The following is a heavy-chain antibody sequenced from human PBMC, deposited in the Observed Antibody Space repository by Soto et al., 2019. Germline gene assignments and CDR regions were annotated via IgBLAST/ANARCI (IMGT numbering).Heavy chain of an antibody. CDR2: ISGSGGST. Sequence: GGSLRLSCAASGFTFSSYAMSWVRQAPGKGLEWVSAISGSGGSTYYADSVKGRFTIYRDNSKNTLYLQMNSLRAEDAAVYYWAKAGLSGCSSTSGYWYFDLWGRGTLVTVSS. CDR1: GFTFSSYA. J-gene: IGHJ2*01. V-gene: IGHV3-23*01. CDR3: AKAGLSGCSSTSGYWYFDL. D-gene: IGHD2-2*01.